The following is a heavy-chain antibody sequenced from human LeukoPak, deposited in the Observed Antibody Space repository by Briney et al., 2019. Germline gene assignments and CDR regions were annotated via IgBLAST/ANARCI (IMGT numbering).Heavy chain of an antibody. V-gene: IGHV4-59*08. CDR1: GGSISSYY. D-gene: IGHD7-27*01. Sequence: SETLSLTCTVSGGSISSYYWGWIRQPPGKGLEWIGYIYYSGSTNYNPSLKSRVTISVDTSKNQFSLKLSSVTAADTAVYYCARHVGELGFHFDYWGQGTLVTVSS. CDR2: IYYSGST. CDR3: ARHVGELGFHFDY. J-gene: IGHJ4*02.